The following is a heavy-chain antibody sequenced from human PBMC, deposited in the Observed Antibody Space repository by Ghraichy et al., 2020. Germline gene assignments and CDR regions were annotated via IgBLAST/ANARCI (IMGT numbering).Heavy chain of an antibody. D-gene: IGHD3-3*01. CDR1: GFTFSSYA. V-gene: IGHV3-23*01. J-gene: IGHJ4*02. Sequence: GGSLRLSCAASGFTFSSYAMSWVRQAPGKGLEWVSAISGSGGSTCYADSVKGRFTISRDNSKNTLYLQMNSLRAEDTAVYYCAKVFRDFWSGYYTGNFDYWGQGTLVTVSS. CDR3: AKVFRDFWSGYYTGNFDY. CDR2: ISGSGGST.